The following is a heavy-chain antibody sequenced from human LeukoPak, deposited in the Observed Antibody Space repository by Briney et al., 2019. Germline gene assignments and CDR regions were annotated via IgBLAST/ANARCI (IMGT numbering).Heavy chain of an antibody. Sequence: ASVKVSCKASGYTFTSYYMHWVRQAPGQGLEWMGIINPSGGSTSYAQKFQGRVTMTRDMSTSTVYMELSSLRSEDTAVYYCASGAFIVVVTANPEGVAFDIWGQGTMVTVSS. V-gene: IGHV1-46*01. CDR1: GYTFTSYY. CDR2: INPSGGST. CDR3: ASGAFIVVVTANPEGVAFDI. J-gene: IGHJ3*02. D-gene: IGHD2-21*02.